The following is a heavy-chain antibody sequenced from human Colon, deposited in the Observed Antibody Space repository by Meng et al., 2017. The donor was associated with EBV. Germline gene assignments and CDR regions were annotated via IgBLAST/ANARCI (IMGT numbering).Heavy chain of an antibody. Sequence: QVQLQESGPGLVKPSQTLSLTCTVSGGSISSGGYYWSWIRQHPGKGLEWIGYIYYSGSTYYNPSLKSRVDISVDKSKNQFYLSLFSVTAADTAVYYCGRDQGRELINHWGQGTLVTVSS. D-gene: IGHD1-26*01. CDR2: IYYSGST. J-gene: IGHJ4*02. CDR3: GRDQGRELINH. V-gene: IGHV4-31*09. CDR1: GGSISSGGYY.